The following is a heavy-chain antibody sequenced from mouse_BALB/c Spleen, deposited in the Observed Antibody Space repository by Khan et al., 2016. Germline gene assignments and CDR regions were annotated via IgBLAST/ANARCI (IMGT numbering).Heavy chain of an antibody. CDR1: GFSLTGYG. D-gene: IGHD1-1*01. Sequence: QVQLKQSGPGLVAPSQSLSITCTVSGFSLTGYGVNWVRQPPGKGLEWLGMIWGDGSTDYNSALKSRLSISKDNSKSQVFLKMNSLQTDDTARDDCARVLYADPGVFAYWGQGTLVTVSA. CDR2: IWGDGST. V-gene: IGHV2-6-7*01. CDR3: ARVLYADPGVFAY. J-gene: IGHJ3*01.